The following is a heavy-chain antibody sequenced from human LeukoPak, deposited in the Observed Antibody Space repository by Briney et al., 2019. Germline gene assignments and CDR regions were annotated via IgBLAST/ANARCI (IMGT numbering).Heavy chain of an antibody. V-gene: IGHV3-74*01. D-gene: IGHD3-10*01. CDR3: ARGRYFFASGSPHVFDI. J-gene: IGHJ3*02. CDR2: INTDGSAT. Sequence: GGSLRFSCAASGFIFSSHYMHWVRQAPGKGLVWVSRINTDGSATNYAASVEGRFTISRDNAKNTLTLQMNSLGAEDTAVYYCARGRYFFASGSPHVFDIWGRGTMVTFSS. CDR1: GFIFSSHY.